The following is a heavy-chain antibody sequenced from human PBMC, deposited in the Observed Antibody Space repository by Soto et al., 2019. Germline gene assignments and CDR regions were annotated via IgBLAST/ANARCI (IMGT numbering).Heavy chain of an antibody. V-gene: IGHV5-51*01. CDR2: IYPGDSET. D-gene: IGHD2-15*01. Sequence: GEFLKISCKGSGYSFTNYWIAWVRQMPGKGLEWMAIIYPGDSETKYSPSFQGQVTISADKYISTAYLQWSSLKASDTATYYCARRCSGGSCYSSQYFYGMDVWGQGTTVTVSS. CDR3: ARRCSGGSCYSSQYFYGMDV. J-gene: IGHJ6*02. CDR1: GYSFTNYW.